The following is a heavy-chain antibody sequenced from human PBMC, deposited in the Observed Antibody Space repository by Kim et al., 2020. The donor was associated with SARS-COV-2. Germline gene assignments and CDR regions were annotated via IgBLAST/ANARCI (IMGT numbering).Heavy chain of an antibody. CDR1: GGSISSSSYY. Sequence: SETLSLTCTVSGGSISSSSYYWGWIRQPPGKGLEWIGSIYYSGSTYYNPSLKSRVTISVDTSKNQFSLKLSSVTAADTAVYYCARQSSNWFDPWGQGTLVTVSS. J-gene: IGHJ5*02. V-gene: IGHV4-39*01. CDR2: IYYSGST. CDR3: ARQSSNWFDP.